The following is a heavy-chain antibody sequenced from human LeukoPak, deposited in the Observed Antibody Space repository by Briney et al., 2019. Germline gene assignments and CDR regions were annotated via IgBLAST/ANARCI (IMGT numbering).Heavy chain of an antibody. CDR1: GFTFSNYS. V-gene: IGHV3-23*01. CDR2: ISGSGGST. CDR3: LTIVETDIEAFDI. J-gene: IGHJ3*02. D-gene: IGHD2-21*01. Sequence: GGSLRLSCAASGFTFSNYSINWARQAPGKGLEWVSAISGSGGSTYYADSVKGRFTISRDNSKNTLYLQMNSPRAEDTAVYYCLTIVETDIEAFDIWGQGTKVTVSS.